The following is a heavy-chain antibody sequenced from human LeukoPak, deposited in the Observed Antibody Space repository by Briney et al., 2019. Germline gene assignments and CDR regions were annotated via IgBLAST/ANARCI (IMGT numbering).Heavy chain of an antibody. CDR3: ARSNIVVVPAAMLVLSGTDV. D-gene: IGHD2-2*01. CDR1: GYTFTSYY. CDR2: INPSGGST. V-gene: IGHV1-46*01. Sequence: ASVKVSCKASGYTFTSYYMHWVRQAPGQGLEWMGIINPSGGSTSYAQKFQGRVTMTRDTSTSTVYMELSSLRSEDTAVYYCARSNIVVVPAAMLVLSGTDVWGQGTTVTVSS. J-gene: IGHJ6*02.